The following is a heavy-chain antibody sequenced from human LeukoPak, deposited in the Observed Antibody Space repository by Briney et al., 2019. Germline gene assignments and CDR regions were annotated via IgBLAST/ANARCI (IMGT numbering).Heavy chain of an antibody. V-gene: IGHV3-23*01. Sequence: GGSRRLSCTASGFTFSSYAMSWVRQTPGKGLEWVASISRSGDSTNHADCVKGRFTISRDNSKNTLSLQMTSLRAEDTAIYYCAKDVYDTSGYYGLMSDHWGRGTLVTVSS. CDR1: GFTFSSYA. CDR3: AKDVYDTSGYYGLMSDH. CDR2: ISRSGDST. D-gene: IGHD3-22*01. J-gene: IGHJ4*02.